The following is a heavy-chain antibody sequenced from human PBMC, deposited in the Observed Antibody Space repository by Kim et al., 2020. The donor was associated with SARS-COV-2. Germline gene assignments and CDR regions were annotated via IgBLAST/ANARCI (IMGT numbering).Heavy chain of an antibody. Sequence: ASVKVSCKASGYTFTSYDINWVRQATGQGLEWMGWMNPNSGNTGYAQKFQGRVTMTRNTSISTAYMELSSLRSEDTAVYYCARVRDYYGSGSYYRYYYYGMAVWGQGTTVTVSS. V-gene: IGHV1-8*01. J-gene: IGHJ6*02. CDR1: GYTFTSYD. D-gene: IGHD3-10*01. CDR3: ARVRDYYGSGSYYRYYYYGMAV. CDR2: MNPNSGNT.